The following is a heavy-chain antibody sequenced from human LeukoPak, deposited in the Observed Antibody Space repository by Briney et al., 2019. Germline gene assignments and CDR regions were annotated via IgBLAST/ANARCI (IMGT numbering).Heavy chain of an antibody. CDR3: AKKGYYDGSGYYMYYFDR. V-gene: IGHV3-53*01. CDR2: IFSGGDT. D-gene: IGHD3-22*01. Sequence: PGGSLRLSCVTSGFTASYNYMTWVRQAPGKGLEWVAVIFSGGDTNYADSVKGRFTISRDNSKNTLYLQMNSLRAEDSAVYYCAKKGYYDGSGYYMYYFDRWGQGTLVTVSS. CDR1: GFTASYNY. J-gene: IGHJ4*02.